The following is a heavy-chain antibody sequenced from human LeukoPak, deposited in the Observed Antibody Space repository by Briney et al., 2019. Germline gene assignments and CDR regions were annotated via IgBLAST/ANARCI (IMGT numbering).Heavy chain of an antibody. CDR1: AVNSTDYG. Sequence: GGSPRLSCAYAAVNSTDYGMDLVRQAPGKGLEWVAVITHDGSDKYYADSVKGRFSISRDNSKNIVYLQMNSLRPEDTAIYFCAKVGGRSWFYFDSWGQGTVVTVSS. D-gene: IGHD6-13*01. CDR3: AKVGGRSWFYFDS. J-gene: IGHJ4*02. V-gene: IGHV3-30*18. CDR2: ITHDGSDK.